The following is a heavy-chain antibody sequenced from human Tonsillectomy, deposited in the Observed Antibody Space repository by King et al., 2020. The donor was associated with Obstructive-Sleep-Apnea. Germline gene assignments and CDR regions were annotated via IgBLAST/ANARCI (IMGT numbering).Heavy chain of an antibody. V-gene: IGHV3-43*01. CDR2: IRWDGATT. Sequence: VQLVESGGVVVQPGGSLRLSCAASGFTFDDYAMHWCRQAPGKVLEWVSFIRWDGATTNYVDSVKGRFTISRDNSKNSLYLLINSLRTEDTALYYCAKDSSRGYSYGYPLDNWGQGTLVTVSS. CDR1: GFTFDDYA. CDR3: AKDSSRGYSYGYPLDN. D-gene: IGHD5-18*01. J-gene: IGHJ4*02.